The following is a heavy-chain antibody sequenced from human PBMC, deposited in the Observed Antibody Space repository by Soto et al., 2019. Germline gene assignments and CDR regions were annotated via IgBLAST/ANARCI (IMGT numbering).Heavy chain of an antibody. CDR2: IYYIGST. Sequence: QLQLQESGPGLVKPSETLSLTCTVSGGSISSSSYYWGWIRQPPGQGLEWIGSIYYIGSTYYNPSLKSRVIIYVETTRTQFARKMCSVTGADTAVYYSTRNKPSDYYGSGCYAQGTHFAYCGQGTLVTVSS. CDR1: GGSISSSSYY. CDR3: TRNKPSDYYGSGCYAQGTHFAY. D-gene: IGHD3-10*01. J-gene: IGHJ4*02. V-gene: IGHV4-39*01.